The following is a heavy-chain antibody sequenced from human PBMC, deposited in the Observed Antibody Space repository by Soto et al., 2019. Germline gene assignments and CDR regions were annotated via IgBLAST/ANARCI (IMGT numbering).Heavy chain of an antibody. J-gene: IGHJ6*02. CDR1: GYSFTKYG. CDR3: ARTXCSSTSCYNYYYYGMDV. V-gene: IGHV1-3*01. D-gene: IGHD2-2*01. CDR2: INPGNGDT. Sequence: ASVKVSCKTSGYSFTKYGLHWVRQAPGQRLEWMGWINPGNGDTKYSQKFQGRVTITRDTSATTAYMELSSLRSEDSAVFCCARTXCSSTSCYNYYYYGMDVWGQGTTVTVSS.